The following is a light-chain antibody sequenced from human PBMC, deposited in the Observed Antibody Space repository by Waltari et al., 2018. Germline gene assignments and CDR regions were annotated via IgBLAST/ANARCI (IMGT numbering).Light chain of an antibody. V-gene: IGKV3-20*01. CDR2: AAS. Sequence: DILMTQSPGSVSLSPGDRATISCRASQGIGRYLAWYQQKPGKAPRLLIYAASSMDTGIPARFSGTGSGTDFTLTISSLEPQDFAVYYCQQYMSLPVTFGGGTKVEIK. CDR1: QGIGRY. CDR3: QQYMSLPVT. J-gene: IGKJ4*02.